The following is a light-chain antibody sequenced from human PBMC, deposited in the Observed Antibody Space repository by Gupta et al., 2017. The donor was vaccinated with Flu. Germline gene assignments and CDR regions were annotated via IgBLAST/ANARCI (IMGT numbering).Light chain of an antibody. J-gene: IGKJ2*01. Sequence: EIVLTQSPATLSLSPGERATLSCRASQSVGTYLAWYQQKPGQTPRLLIYDASNRDTGIPARFSGSGCGKDFTLTISSREPEDFAVYYCQKRSNWPPYTFGQGTRLEI. V-gene: IGKV3-11*01. CDR1: QSVGTY. CDR2: DAS. CDR3: QKRSNWPPYT.